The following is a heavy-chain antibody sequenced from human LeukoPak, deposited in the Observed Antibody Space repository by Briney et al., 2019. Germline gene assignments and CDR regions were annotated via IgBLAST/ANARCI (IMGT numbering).Heavy chain of an antibody. Sequence: GGSRRLSCAAAGFTVSTYTVLWARQTPGEGLEWLFYMNSGGSDVHYADSVKDRFTFSRDNAKNSLYLQMNSLRVEDTGIYYCARVGSRGDWFDYWGQGTRVTVSS. D-gene: IGHD1-26*01. CDR2: MNSGGSDV. CDR1: GFTVSTYT. CDR3: ARVGSRGDWFDY. V-gene: IGHV3-48*01. J-gene: IGHJ5*01.